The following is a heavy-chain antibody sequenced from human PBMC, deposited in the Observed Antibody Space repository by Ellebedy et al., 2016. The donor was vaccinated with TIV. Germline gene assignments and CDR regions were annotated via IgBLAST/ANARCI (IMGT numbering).Heavy chain of an antibody. V-gene: IGHV3-48*03. CDR2: ISGSGTTI. D-gene: IGHD2-2*01. CDR3: AREGQYQLLWGIDH. J-gene: IGHJ4*02. Sequence: GGSLRLSCAASGFTFSSYEMNWVRQAPGKGLEWISYISGSGTTIYYADSVKGRSTISRDNAQNSLYLQMNSLTADDTAVYFCAREGQYQLLWGIDHWGQGTLVTVSS. CDR1: GFTFSSYE.